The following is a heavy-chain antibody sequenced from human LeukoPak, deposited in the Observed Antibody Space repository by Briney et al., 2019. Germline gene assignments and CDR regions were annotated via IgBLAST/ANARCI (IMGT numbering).Heavy chain of an antibody. CDR2: IYTSGST. CDR1: GGSINSGSYY. V-gene: IGHV4-61*09. J-gene: IGHJ3*02. Sequence: KASQTLSLTCTVSGGSINSGSYYWNWIRQPAGKGLEWIGHIYTSGSTNYNPSLKSRVTISVDTSKNQFSLKLSSVTAADTAVYYCASNDYGDYGAFDIWGQGTMVTVSS. CDR3: ASNDYGDYGAFDI. D-gene: IGHD4-17*01.